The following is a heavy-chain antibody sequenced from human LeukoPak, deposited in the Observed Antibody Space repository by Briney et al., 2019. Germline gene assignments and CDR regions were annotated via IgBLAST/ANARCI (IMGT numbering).Heavy chain of an antibody. J-gene: IGHJ3*02. Sequence: SETLSLTCTVSGGSISSNYCSWIRQSPGKGLDWIAYMSYSGHSNSNPSFRSRVTTSVDTSKNQFSLRLNTVTAADTAVYYCATIVRGGASFDIWGRGTMVTVSS. CDR3: ATIVRGGASFDI. CDR1: GGSISSNY. CDR2: MSYSGHS. V-gene: IGHV4-59*01. D-gene: IGHD1-26*01.